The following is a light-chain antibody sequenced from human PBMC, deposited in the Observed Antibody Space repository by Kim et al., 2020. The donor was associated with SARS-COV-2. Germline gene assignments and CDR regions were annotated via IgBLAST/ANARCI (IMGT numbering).Light chain of an antibody. CDR1: QDIANS. Sequence: ASIGDRVTITCRASQDIANSLAWYQQKPGKVPQVLSYAASTLQTGVPSRFSGSGSGTEFTLTISSLQTEDVATYYCQKYNSAPWTFGPGTKVEIK. J-gene: IGKJ1*01. V-gene: IGKV1-27*01. CDR2: AAS. CDR3: QKYNSAPWT.